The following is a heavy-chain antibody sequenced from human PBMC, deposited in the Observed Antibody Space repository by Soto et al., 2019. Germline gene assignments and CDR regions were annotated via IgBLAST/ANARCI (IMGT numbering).Heavy chain of an antibody. CDR2: IDTYGSAT. CDR3: ARALKGIGWDNDVFDI. D-gene: IGHD6-19*01. Sequence: GGSLRLSCAASGVTFSSYWMHWVRQAPGKGLVWVSRIDTYGSATRYADSVKGRFTISRDSAKNTLYLQMNTLRAEDTAVYYCARALKGIGWDNDVFDIVGKGKMVTVSS. CDR1: GVTFSSYW. V-gene: IGHV3-74*01. J-gene: IGHJ3*02.